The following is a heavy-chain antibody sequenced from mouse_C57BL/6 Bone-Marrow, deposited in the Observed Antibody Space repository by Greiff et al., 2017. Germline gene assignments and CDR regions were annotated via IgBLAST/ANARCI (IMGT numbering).Heavy chain of an antibody. V-gene: IGHV1-4*01. CDR2: INTSSGYT. CDR3: ARERAITSVVGSYFDY. CDR1: GYTFTSYT. Sequence: QVQLKQSGAELARPGASVKMSCKASGYTFTSYTMPWVKQRPGQGLEWIGYINTSSGYTKYNQTFTDKATLTADKSSSTAYMQLSSLTSEDSAVYYCARERAITSVVGSYFDYWGQGTTLTVSS. J-gene: IGHJ2*01. D-gene: IGHD1-1*01.